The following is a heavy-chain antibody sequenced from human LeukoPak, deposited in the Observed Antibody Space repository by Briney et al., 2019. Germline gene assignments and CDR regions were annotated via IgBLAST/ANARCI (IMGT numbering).Heavy chain of an antibody. D-gene: IGHD6-13*01. V-gene: IGHV4-34*01. J-gene: IGHJ4*02. CDR1: GGSLSGYY. CDR2: INHSGST. Sequence: SETLSLTCAVYGGSLSGYYWGWIRLPPGEGLEWIGEINHSGSTNHNPSVKRRVTISVDTSKNQYSLKLSSVPAADTAVYYCASPPGIAADWGQGTLVTVSS. CDR3: ASPPGIAAD.